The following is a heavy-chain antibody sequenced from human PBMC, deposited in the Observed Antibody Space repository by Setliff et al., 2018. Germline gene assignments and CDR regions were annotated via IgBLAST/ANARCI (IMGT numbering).Heavy chain of an antibody. D-gene: IGHD3-3*01. J-gene: IGHJ6*02. CDR3: AREVNDNFWSGYLYYYGMDV. CDR1: GFTFSSYA. Sequence: LRLSCAASGFTFSSYAMTWVRQAPGKGLEWVSGISGSGGTTYYADSVKGRFTISRDNSKNTLYLQMNSLRAEDTAVYYCAREVNDNFWSGYLYYYGMDVWGQGTTVTVSS. CDR2: ISGSGGTT. V-gene: IGHV3-23*01.